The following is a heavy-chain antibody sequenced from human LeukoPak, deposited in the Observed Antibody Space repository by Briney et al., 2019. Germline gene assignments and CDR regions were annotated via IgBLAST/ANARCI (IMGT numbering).Heavy chain of an antibody. CDR1: GFTFSSYG. CDR3: AKGPAMSDYADY. D-gene: IGHD3-3*01. V-gene: IGHV3-30*02. J-gene: IGHJ4*02. Sequence: PGGSLRLSCAASGFTFSSYGMHWVRQAPGKGLEWVAVIWYDGSNKYYADSVKGRFTISRDNSKNTLYLQMNSLRAEDTAVYYCAKGPAMSDYADYWGQGTLVTVSS. CDR2: IWYDGSNK.